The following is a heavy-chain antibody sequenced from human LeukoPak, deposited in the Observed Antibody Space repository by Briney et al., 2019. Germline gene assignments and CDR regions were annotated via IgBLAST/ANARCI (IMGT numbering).Heavy chain of an antibody. V-gene: IGHV4-59*01. D-gene: IGHD1-1*01. Sequence: PSETLSLTCTVSGGSISSYYWSWIRQPPGKGLEWIGYIYYSGSTYYNPSLKSRVTISVDTSKDLFSLKLSSMTAADTAVYYCARVQRPLDGADYWGQGTLVTVSS. CDR2: IYYSGST. CDR1: GGSISSYY. J-gene: IGHJ4*02. CDR3: ARVQRPLDGADY.